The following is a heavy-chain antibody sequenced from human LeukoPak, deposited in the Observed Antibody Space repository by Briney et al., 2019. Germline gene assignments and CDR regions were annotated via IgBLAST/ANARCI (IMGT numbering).Heavy chain of an antibody. V-gene: IGHV3-30*02. Sequence: GGSLRLSCAASGFIFSNYGIHWVRQAPGKGLEWVAFIRYDGSNEYYADSVKGRFTISRDNSKNTLYMQMHSLRTEDTAVYYCAKDADRGWPYFDYWGQGTLVTVSS. D-gene: IGHD6-19*01. J-gene: IGHJ4*02. CDR3: AKDADRGWPYFDY. CDR1: GFIFSNYG. CDR2: IRYDGSNE.